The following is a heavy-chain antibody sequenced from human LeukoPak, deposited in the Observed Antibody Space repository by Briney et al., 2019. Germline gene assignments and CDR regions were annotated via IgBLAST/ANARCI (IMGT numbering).Heavy chain of an antibody. J-gene: IGHJ4*02. V-gene: IGHV4-31*03. CDR3: ARSGGYGALIDY. CDR2: IYYSGST. Sequence: SETLSLTCTVSGGSFSSGGYYWSWIRQHPGKGLEWIGYIYYSGSTYYNPSLKSRVTISVDTSKNQFSLKLSSVTAADTAVYYCARSGGYGALIDYWGQGTLVTVSS. CDR1: GGSFSSGGYY. D-gene: IGHD3-16*01.